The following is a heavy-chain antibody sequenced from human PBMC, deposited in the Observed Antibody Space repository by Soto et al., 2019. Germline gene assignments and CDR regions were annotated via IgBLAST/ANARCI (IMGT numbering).Heavy chain of an antibody. Sequence: GGSLRLSCAASGFTFSRYAMSWVRQAPEKGLEWVSGIPGSGDNTYYADSVKGRFTISRDNSKNTLYLQMNSLRAEDTAVYHCAKETAVGGQPLFDYWGQGALVTVSS. J-gene: IGHJ4*02. CDR2: IPGSGDNT. V-gene: IGHV3-23*01. CDR1: GFTFSRYA. CDR3: AKETAVGGQPLFDY. D-gene: IGHD6-19*01.